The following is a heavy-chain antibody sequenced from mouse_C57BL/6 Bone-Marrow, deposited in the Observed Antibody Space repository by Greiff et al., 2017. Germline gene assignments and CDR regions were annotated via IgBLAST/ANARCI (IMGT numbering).Heavy chain of an antibody. CDR3: ASLLWYFDY. J-gene: IGHJ2*01. Sequence: VKLQESGAELARPGASVKMSCKASGYTFTSYTMHWVKQRPGQGLEWIGYINPSSGYTKYNQKFKDKATLTADKSSSTAYMQLSSLTSEDSAVYYCASLLWYFDYWGQGTTLTVSS. CDR1: GYTFTSYT. CDR2: INPSSGYT. D-gene: IGHD2-1*01. V-gene: IGHV1-4*01.